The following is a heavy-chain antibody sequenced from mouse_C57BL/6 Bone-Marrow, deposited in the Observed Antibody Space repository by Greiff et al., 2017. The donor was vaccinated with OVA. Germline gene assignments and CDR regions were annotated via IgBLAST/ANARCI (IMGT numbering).Heavy chain of an antibody. CDR1: GFTFSSYT. V-gene: IGHV5-9*01. CDR2: ISGGGGNT. Sequence: EVHLVESGGGLVKPGGSLKLSCAASGFTFSSYTMSWVRQTPEKRLEWVATISGGGGNTYYPDSVKGRFTISRDNAKNTLYLQMSSLRSEDTALYYCARHIDCYFDYWGQGTTLTVSS. J-gene: IGHJ2*01. CDR3: ARHIDCYFDY.